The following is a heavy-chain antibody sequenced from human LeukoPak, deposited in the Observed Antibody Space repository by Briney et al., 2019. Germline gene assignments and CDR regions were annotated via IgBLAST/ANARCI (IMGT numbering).Heavy chain of an antibody. J-gene: IGHJ6*02. CDR3: ARGGRFGGSVSHYGMDV. Sequence: SGTLSLTCTVSGYYIRSDFYWGWIRQPPGKGLEWIGGIYNSGTTYYNPALKSRVTVSVDTSKNQFSLELTSVTVADTAVYLCARGGRFGGSVSHYGMDVWGQGTTVTVSS. CDR1: GYYIRSDFY. CDR2: IYNSGTT. V-gene: IGHV4-38-2*02. D-gene: IGHD3-16*01.